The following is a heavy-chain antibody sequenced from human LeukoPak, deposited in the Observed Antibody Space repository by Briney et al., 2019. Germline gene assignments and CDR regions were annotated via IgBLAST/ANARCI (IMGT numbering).Heavy chain of an antibody. CDR2: IYTSGST. D-gene: IGHD6-13*01. Sequence: SETLSLTCTVSGGSISSYYWSWIRQPAGKGLEWIGRIYTSGSTNYNPSLKSRVTISVDTSKNQFSLKLSSVTAADTAVYYCASGAGSWQNYYYYYYMDVWGKGTTVTISS. J-gene: IGHJ6*03. CDR3: ASGAGSWQNYYYYYYMDV. V-gene: IGHV4-4*07. CDR1: GGSISSYY.